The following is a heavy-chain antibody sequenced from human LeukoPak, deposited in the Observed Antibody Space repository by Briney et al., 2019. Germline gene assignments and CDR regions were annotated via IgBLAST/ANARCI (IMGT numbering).Heavy chain of an antibody. V-gene: IGHV4-31*03. CDR3: ARDYSGSYYGGFDY. Sequence: SQTLSLTCTVSGGSISSGGYYWSWIRQHPGKGLEWIGYIYYSGSTYYNPSLKSRVTISVDTSKNQFSLKLSSVTAADTAVYYCARDYSGSYYGGFDYWGQGTLVTVSS. D-gene: IGHD1-26*01. CDR2: IYYSGST. CDR1: GGSISSGGYY. J-gene: IGHJ4*02.